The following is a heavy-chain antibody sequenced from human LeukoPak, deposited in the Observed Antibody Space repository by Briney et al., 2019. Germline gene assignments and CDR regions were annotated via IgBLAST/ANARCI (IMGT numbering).Heavy chain of an antibody. D-gene: IGHD3-22*01. Sequence: PGGSLRLSCAASGFTFSSYAMSWVRQAPGKGLEWVSAISGSGGSTYYADSVKGRFTISRDNSKNTLYLQMNSLRAEGTAVYYCAKGVTYYYDSSGYFDYWGQGTLVTVSS. CDR2: ISGSGGST. J-gene: IGHJ4*02. CDR1: GFTFSSYA. V-gene: IGHV3-23*01. CDR3: AKGVTYYYDSSGYFDY.